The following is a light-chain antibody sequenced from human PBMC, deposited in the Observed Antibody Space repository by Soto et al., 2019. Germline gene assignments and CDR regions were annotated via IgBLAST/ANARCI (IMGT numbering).Light chain of an antibody. Sequence: AIQMTQSPSSLSASLGDRVTITCRASQGIRNYLGWYQQKPGKAPKLLIYAASTLQSGVPSRFSGSGSDTDLTLSINNLQPEDFATYYCLQDYNYPRTLGQGTKVDI. J-gene: IGKJ1*01. V-gene: IGKV1-6*01. CDR3: LQDYNYPRT. CDR2: AAS. CDR1: QGIRNY.